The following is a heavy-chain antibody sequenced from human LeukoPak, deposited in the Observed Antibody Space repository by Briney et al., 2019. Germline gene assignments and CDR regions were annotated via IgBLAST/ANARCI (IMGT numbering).Heavy chain of an antibody. CDR2: ISSSGSTI. CDR1: GFTFSDYY. J-gene: IGHJ3*02. V-gene: IGHV3-11*01. CDR3: ARDGRVGTTADAFDI. D-gene: IGHD1-7*01. Sequence: GGSLGLSCAASGFTFSDYYMTWIRQAPGKGLEWVSYISSSGSTIYYADSVKGRFTISRDNAKNSLYLQMNSLRAEDTAVYYCARDGRVGTTADAFDIWGQGTMVTVSS.